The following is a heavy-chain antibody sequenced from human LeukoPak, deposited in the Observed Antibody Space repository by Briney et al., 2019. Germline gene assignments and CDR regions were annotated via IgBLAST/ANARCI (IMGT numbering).Heavy chain of an antibody. Sequence: SETLSLTCTVSGGSISSYYWGWIRQPPGKGLEWIGSIYYSGSTYYNPSLKSRVTISVDTSKNQFSLKLSSVTAADTAVYYCARLGATLPSFDYWGQGTLVTVSS. V-gene: IGHV4-39*01. CDR3: ARLGATLPSFDY. CDR1: GGSISSYY. J-gene: IGHJ4*02. D-gene: IGHD1-26*01. CDR2: IYYSGST.